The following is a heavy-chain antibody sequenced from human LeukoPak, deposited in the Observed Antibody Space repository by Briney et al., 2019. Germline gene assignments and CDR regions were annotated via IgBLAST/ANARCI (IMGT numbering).Heavy chain of an antibody. CDR1: GGSISSGSYY. V-gene: IGHV4-61*02. D-gene: IGHD6-6*01. CDR2: IYTSGST. Sequence: PSQTLSLTCTVSGGSISSGSYYWSWIRQPAGKGLEWIGRIYTSGSTNYNPSLKSRVTISVDTSKNQFSLKLSSVTAADTAVYYCARASGLAARSGPYYYYYMDVWGKGTTVTVSS. CDR3: ARASGLAARSGPYYYYYMDV. J-gene: IGHJ6*03.